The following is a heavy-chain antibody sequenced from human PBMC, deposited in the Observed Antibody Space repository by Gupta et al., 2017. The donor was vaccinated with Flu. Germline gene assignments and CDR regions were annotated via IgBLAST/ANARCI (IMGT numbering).Heavy chain of an antibody. Sequence: VQLVESGGGLVQTGRSLRLSCTASGFTFADYAMSWFRQAPGKGLEWVGFIRSKTYGGTTEYAASVKGRFTISRDDSKSIALLQMNSLKTEDTAVYYCTRGLWFGESNLNWFDPWGQGTLVTVSS. J-gene: IGHJ5*02. D-gene: IGHD3-10*01. CDR1: GFTFADYA. CDR2: IRSKTYGGTT. V-gene: IGHV3-49*03. CDR3: TRGLWFGESNLNWFDP.